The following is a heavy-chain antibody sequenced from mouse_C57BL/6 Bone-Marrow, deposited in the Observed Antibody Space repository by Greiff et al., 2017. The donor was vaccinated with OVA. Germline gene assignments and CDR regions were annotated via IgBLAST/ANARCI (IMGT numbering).Heavy chain of an antibody. CDR3: AKRDYSNYYYAMDY. J-gene: IGHJ4*01. V-gene: IGHV2-5*01. CDR1: GFSLTSYG. CDR2: IWRGGST. Sequence: QVQLKESGPGLVQPSQSLSITCTVSGFSLTSYGVHWVRQSPGKGLEWLGVIWRGGSTDYNAAFMSRLSITKDNSKSQVFFKMNSLQADDTAIYYCAKRDYSNYYYAMDYWGQGTSVTVSS. D-gene: IGHD2-5*01.